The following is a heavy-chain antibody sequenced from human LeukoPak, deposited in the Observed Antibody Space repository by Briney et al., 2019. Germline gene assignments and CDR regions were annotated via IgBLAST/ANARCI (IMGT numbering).Heavy chain of an antibody. J-gene: IGHJ4*02. CDR1: GYTFTGYY. V-gene: IGHV1-2*06. Sequence: ASVKVSCKASGYTFTGYYMHWVRQAPGQGLEWMGRISPNSGGTNYAQKFQGRVTMTRDTSVSTAYMELSRLRSDDTAVYYCARDIEYSSYNFDYWGQGTLVTVSS. D-gene: IGHD6-6*01. CDR3: ARDIEYSSYNFDY. CDR2: ISPNSGGT.